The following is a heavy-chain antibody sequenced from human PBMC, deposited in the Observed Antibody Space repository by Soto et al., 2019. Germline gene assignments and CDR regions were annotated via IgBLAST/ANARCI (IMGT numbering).Heavy chain of an antibody. CDR1: GFTFSSYG. J-gene: IGHJ4*02. CDR3: AKDNVGSCIGVRCGGTDY. Sequence: QVQLVESGGGVVQPGKSLRLSCAASGFTFSSYGMHWVRQAPGKGLEWVAVISYDGSSKYYADSVKGRFTISRDNSKNALTLQMHRLRRGDTAMYYCAKDNVGSCIGVRCGGTDYWGQGTVVTVSS. V-gene: IGHV3-30*18. D-gene: IGHD2-15*01. CDR2: ISYDGSSK.